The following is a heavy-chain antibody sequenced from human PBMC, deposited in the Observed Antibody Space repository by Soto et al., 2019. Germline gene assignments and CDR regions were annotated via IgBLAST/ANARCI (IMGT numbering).Heavy chain of an antibody. CDR1: GGSISSGDYY. V-gene: IGHV4-31*03. Sequence: QVQLQESGPGLVKPSQTLSLTCTVSGGSISSGDYYWSWIRQHPGKGLEWIGYIYYRGNTYYNPSLKSRVDISVDTSKDQLSLKLSSMTAAYAAVYYCARAAGSSSSHLDYWGQGTLVTVSS. D-gene: IGHD6-13*01. J-gene: IGHJ4*02. CDR3: ARAAGSSSSHLDY. CDR2: IYYRGNT.